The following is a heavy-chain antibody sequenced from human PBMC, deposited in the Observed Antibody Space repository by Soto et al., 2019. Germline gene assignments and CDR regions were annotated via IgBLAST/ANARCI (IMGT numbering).Heavy chain of an antibody. V-gene: IGHV4-61*08. D-gene: IGHD6-19*01. CDR2: IYYSGGT. CDR1: GAALSSGGYF. J-gene: IGHJ5*02. CDR3: TREQSDDNYFDP. Sequence: KPSETLSVTCTVSGAALSSGGYFYTWVRQPPGKGLEWLGYIYYSGGTNYNPSLKSRVTISLDKSKSQFSLRLISVTAADTAVYYRTREQSDDNYFDPWGQGTLVTVSS.